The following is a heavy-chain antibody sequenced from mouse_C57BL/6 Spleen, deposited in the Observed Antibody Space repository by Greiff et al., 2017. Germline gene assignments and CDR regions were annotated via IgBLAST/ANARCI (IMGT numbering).Heavy chain of an antibody. CDR2: IYPGSAST. J-gene: IGHJ1*03. V-gene: IGHV1-55*01. D-gene: IGHD1-1*01. Sequence: VQLQESGAELVKPGASVKMSCKASGYTFTSYWTTWVKPRPGQGLEWIGDIYPGSASTNYNEKFKSKATLTVDTSSSTAYMQLSSLTSEDSAVYYCAVPHYYGSSSYWYFDVWGTGTTVTVSS. CDR1: GYTFTSYW. CDR3: AVPHYYGSSSYWYFDV.